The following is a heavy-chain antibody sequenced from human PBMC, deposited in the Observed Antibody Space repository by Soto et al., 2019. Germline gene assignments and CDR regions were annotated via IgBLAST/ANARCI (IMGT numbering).Heavy chain of an antibody. J-gene: IGHJ4*02. V-gene: IGHV4-4*02. D-gene: IGHD5-18*01. CDR2: IYHSGST. CDR3: ARARTRGYSYGDYFDY. Sequence: SETLSLTCAVSGGSISSSNWWSWVRQPPGKGLEWIGEIYHSGSTNYNPSLKSRVTISVDKSKNQFSLKLSSVTAADTAVYYRARARTRGYSYGDYFDYWGQGTLVTVSS. CDR1: GGSISSSNW.